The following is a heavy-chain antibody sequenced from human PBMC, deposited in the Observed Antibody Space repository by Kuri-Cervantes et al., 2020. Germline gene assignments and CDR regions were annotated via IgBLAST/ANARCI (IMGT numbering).Heavy chain of an antibody. CDR2: IIPIFGTA. CDR3: ARARSGAIPGRGIMYFDY. V-gene: IGHV1-69*13. CDR1: GGTFSSYA. Sequence: SVKVSCKASGGTFSSYAISWVRQAPGQGLEWMGGIIPIFGTANYAQKFQGRVTITADESTSTAYMELSSLRSEDTAVYYCARARSGAIPGRGIMYFDYWGQGTLVTVSS. J-gene: IGHJ4*02. D-gene: IGHD3-10*01.